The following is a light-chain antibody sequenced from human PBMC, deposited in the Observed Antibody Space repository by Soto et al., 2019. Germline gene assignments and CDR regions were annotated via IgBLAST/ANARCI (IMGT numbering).Light chain of an antibody. CDR3: QQYNVYSPWT. V-gene: IGKV1-5*01. CDR1: QSVRSW. Sequence: DIQMTQSPATLSASVGDRVTITCRASQSVRSWLAWYQQKPGTAPKLLIFDASRLESGVPSRFSGSGSGTEFTLTISSLQPDDFATYYCQQYNVYSPWTFGQGTKVDIK. CDR2: DAS. J-gene: IGKJ1*01.